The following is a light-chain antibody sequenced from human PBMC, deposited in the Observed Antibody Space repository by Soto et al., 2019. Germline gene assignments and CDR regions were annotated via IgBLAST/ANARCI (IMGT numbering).Light chain of an antibody. V-gene: IGKV3-20*01. CDR3: PQYGTSPYT. CDR1: QSVRSNY. J-gene: IGKJ2*01. CDR2: DAS. Sequence: EHVMTQSPGTLSLSPGEGATLSCRASQSVRSNYLAWYQQKPGQAPRLLIYDASSRAGGIPDRFGGSGSGTDFTLTITRLEPEDFAVYYCPQYGTSPYTFGQGTKLEIK.